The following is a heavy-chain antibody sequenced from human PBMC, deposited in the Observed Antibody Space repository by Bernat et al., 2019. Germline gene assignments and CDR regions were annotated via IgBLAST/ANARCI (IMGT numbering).Heavy chain of an antibody. CDR1: GFTVSSNY. CDR3: ARGGSSSWYDAFDI. Sequence: VQLVETGGGLIQPGGSLRLSCAASGFTVSSNYMSWVRQAPGKGLEWVAVIWYDGSNKYYADSVKGRFTISRDNSKNTLYLQMNSLRAEDTAVYYCARGGSSSWYDAFDIWGQGTMVTVSS. D-gene: IGHD6-13*01. J-gene: IGHJ3*02. V-gene: IGHV3-33*08. CDR2: IWYDGSNK.